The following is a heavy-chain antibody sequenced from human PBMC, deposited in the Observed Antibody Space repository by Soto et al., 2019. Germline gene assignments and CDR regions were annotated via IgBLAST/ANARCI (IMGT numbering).Heavy chain of an antibody. CDR1: GVTLTIAW. J-gene: IGHJ4*02. D-gene: IGHD5-18*01. CDR3: SHGYYQYFNS. V-gene: IGHV3-15*07. CDR2: IKSNIDGGTT. Sequence: GWSLKLSCEFSGVTLTIAWMNLVRQAPGKGPEWVGRIKSNIDGGTTDYAAPVKGRFTVSRDDSENTLYLQMNSLKTEDTAVYYCSHGYYQYFNSWGQGTLVTVSS.